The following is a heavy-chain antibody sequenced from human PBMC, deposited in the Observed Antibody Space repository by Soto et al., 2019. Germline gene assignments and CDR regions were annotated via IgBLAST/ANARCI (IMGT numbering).Heavy chain of an antibody. CDR3: AIFYCSGGSCLPYYFDY. J-gene: IGHJ4*02. D-gene: IGHD2-15*01. CDR1: GYTFTSYA. CDR2: SNAGNGNT. Sequence: QVQLVQSGAEVKKPGASVKVSCKASGYTFTSYAMHWVRQAPGQRREWMGWSNAGNGNTKYSQKFQGRVTITRDTYASTAYMELSSLRSEDTAVYYCAIFYCSGGSCLPYYFDYWGQGTLVTVSS. V-gene: IGHV1-3*01.